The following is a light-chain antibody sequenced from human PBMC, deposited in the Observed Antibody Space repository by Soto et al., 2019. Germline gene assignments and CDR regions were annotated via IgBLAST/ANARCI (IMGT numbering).Light chain of an antibody. V-gene: IGKV3-11*01. CDR1: QSASSY. CDR3: QQRSNWPPKVT. Sequence: ETVLTQSPATLSLSPGERATLSCRTSQSASSYLAWYQQKPGQAPRLLISDASNRATGIPARFSGSGSGTDFTLTISSLEPEDFAVYYCQQRSNWPPKVTFGQGTRLEIK. CDR2: DAS. J-gene: IGKJ5*01.